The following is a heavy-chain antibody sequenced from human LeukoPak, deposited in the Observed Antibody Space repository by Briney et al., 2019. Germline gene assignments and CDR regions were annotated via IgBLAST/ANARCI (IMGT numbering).Heavy chain of an antibody. CDR1: GGSISSGSYY. CDR3: ARIRWSTTAFYYYYYMDV. Sequence: SETLSLTCTVSGGSISSGSYYWGWIRQPPGKGLEWIGSIYHSGSTYYNPSLKSRVTVSVDTSKNQFSLKLSSVTAADTAVYYCARIRWSTTAFYYYYYMDVWGKGTTVTVSS. V-gene: IGHV4-39*07. CDR2: IYHSGST. J-gene: IGHJ6*03. D-gene: IGHD1-26*01.